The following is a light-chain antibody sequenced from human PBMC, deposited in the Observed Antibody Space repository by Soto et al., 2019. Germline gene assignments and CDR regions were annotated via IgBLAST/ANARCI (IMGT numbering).Light chain of an antibody. Sequence: EIVLTQSPATLSLSPGERATLSCRASQSVSSYLAWYQQKPGQATRLLIYDASNRATGIPARFSGSGSGTDSTLTISSLEPEDFAVYYCQQRSNWPPYTFGPGTKLEIK. CDR1: QSVSSY. J-gene: IGKJ2*01. V-gene: IGKV3-11*01. CDR3: QQRSNWPPYT. CDR2: DAS.